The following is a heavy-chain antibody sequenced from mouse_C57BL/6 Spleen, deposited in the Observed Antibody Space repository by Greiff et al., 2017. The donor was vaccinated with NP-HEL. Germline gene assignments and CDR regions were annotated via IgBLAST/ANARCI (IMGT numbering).Heavy chain of an antibody. Sequence: EVQLQQSGTVLARPGASVKMSCKTSGYTFTSYWMHWVKQRPGQGLEWIGAIYPGNSDTSYNQKFKGKATLTAVTSASTAYMELSSLTNEDSAVYYWTREYYGSSPYWYFDVWGTGTTVTVSS. D-gene: IGHD1-1*01. CDR1: GYTFTSYW. V-gene: IGHV1-5*01. CDR2: IYPGNSDT. CDR3: TREYYGSSPYWYFDV. J-gene: IGHJ1*03.